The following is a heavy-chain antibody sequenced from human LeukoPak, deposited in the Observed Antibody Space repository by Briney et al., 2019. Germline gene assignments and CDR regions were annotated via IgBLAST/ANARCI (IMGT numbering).Heavy chain of an antibody. Sequence: GGSLRLSCAASGFTFSSDWMSWVRQAPGKGLEWVGNIKPDAREKYYVDSVKGRSTVSRDNAKNSLYLQMDSLRVEDTAVYYCVRYYTRQSWYFDLWGRGTLVTVSS. V-gene: IGHV3-7*01. D-gene: IGHD3-10*01. J-gene: IGHJ2*01. CDR1: GFTFSSDW. CDR2: IKPDAREK. CDR3: VRYYTRQSWYFDL.